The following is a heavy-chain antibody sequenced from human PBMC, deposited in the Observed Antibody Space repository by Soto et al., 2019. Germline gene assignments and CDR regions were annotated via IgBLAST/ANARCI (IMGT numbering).Heavy chain of an antibody. J-gene: IGHJ2*01. D-gene: IGHD4-17*01. CDR2: IIPIFGTA. V-gene: IGHV1-69*14. CDR3: ASSPPPTVTMYSRYFDL. CDR1: GGTFSSYA. Sequence: QVQLVQSGAEVKKPGSSVKVSCKASGGTFSSYAINWVRQAPGQGLEWMGGIIPIFGTANYAQKFQGRVTINADKSTTTAYMELRSLRSEDTAVYYCASSPPPTVTMYSRYFDLWGRGTLVTVSS.